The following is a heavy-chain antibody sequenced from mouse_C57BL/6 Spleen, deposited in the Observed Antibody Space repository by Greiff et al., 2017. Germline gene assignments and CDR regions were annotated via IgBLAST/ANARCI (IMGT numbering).Heavy chain of an antibody. V-gene: IGHV3-6*01. J-gene: IGHJ2*01. CDR3: ARERNDYDEYFDY. Sequence: EVKLMESGPGLVKPSQSLSLTCSVTGYSITSGYYWNWIRQFPGNKLEWMGYISYGGSNNYNPSLKNRISITRDTSKNQFFLKLNAVTTEDTATYYCARERNDYDEYFDYWGQGTTLTVSS. CDR1: GYSITSGYY. D-gene: IGHD2-4*01. CDR2: ISYGGSN.